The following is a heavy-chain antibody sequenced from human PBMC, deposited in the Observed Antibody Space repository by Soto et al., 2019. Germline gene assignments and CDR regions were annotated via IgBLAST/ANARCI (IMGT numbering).Heavy chain of an antibody. CDR3: ARGGSGYTWFNEF. CDR1: GALFSSYP. Sequence: QEQLVQSGAEVKKPGSSVKVSCKASGALFSSYPISWVRQVPGQGLEWMGGIIPVFQTAYYTQRFQGRVTITADESTNTSYMELSSLRSEDTAIYYCARGGSGYTWFNEFWGQGTLVTVSS. CDR2: IIPVFQTA. J-gene: IGHJ4*02. D-gene: IGHD3-22*01. V-gene: IGHV1-69*01.